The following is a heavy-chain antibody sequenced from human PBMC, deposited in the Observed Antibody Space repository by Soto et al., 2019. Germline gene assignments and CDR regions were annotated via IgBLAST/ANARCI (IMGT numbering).Heavy chain of an antibody. CDR2: IRSKPNSYAT. D-gene: IGHD7-27*01. CDR1: GFPFSGSA. V-gene: IGHV3-73*02. CDR3: AGDHYYNMDV. Sequence: EVQLVESGGGLVQPGGSLTLSCAASGFPFSGSAMHWVRQASGKGLEWVGRIRSKPNSYATTYAASVKGRFTISRNDSKNTAYLQMNSLKTEDTAVYYCAGDHYYNMDVWGRGTTVTVSS. J-gene: IGHJ6*02.